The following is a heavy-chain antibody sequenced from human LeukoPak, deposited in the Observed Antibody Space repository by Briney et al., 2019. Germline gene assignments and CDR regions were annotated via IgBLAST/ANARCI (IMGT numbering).Heavy chain of an antibody. CDR3: AVYGPGSREYYFDY. CDR2: INHSGST. D-gene: IGHD3-10*01. V-gene: IGHV4-34*01. CDR1: GGSFSGYY. Sequence: PSETLSLTCAVYGGSFSGYYWSWIRQPPGKGLEWIGEINHSGSTNYNPSLKSRVTISVDTSKNQFSLKLSSVTAADTAVYYCAVYGPGSREYYFDYWGQGTLVTVSS. J-gene: IGHJ4*02.